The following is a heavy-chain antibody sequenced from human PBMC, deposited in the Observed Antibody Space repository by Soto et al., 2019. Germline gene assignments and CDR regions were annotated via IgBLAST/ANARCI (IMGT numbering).Heavy chain of an antibody. D-gene: IGHD2-15*01. Sequence: ASVKVSCKASGYTFTGYYMHWVRQSPGQGLEWMGWINPNSGGTNYAQKFQGWVTMTRDTSISTAYMELSRLRSDDTAVYYCARAAGYCSGGSCHDYYYYYGMDVWGQGTTVTVSS. J-gene: IGHJ6*02. V-gene: IGHV1-2*04. CDR3: ARAAGYCSGGSCHDYYYYYGMDV. CDR2: INPNSGGT. CDR1: GYTFTGYY.